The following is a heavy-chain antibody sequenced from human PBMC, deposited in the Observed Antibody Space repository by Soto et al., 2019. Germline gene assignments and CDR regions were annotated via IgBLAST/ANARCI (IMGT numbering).Heavy chain of an antibody. V-gene: IGHV3-48*01. CDR2: ISSSSRTI. CDR1: GFTFSSYS. D-gene: IGHD2-2*01. J-gene: IGHJ4*02. Sequence: GESLKISCAASGFTFSSYSMNWVRQAPGKGLEWVSYISSSSRTIYYADSVKGRFTISRDNSKNTLYLQMNSLRVEDTAVYYCAKRGCSTTCRGFDYWGLGTLVTVSS. CDR3: AKRGCSTTCRGFDY.